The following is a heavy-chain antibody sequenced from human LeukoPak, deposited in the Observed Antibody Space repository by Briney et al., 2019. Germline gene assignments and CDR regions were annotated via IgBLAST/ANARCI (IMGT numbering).Heavy chain of an antibody. CDR3: ASIGWNDRGRTTPNDAFDI. CDR1: GYTFTSYY. V-gene: IGHV1-46*01. Sequence: ASVKVSCKASGYTFTSYYMHWVRQAPGQGLEWMGIINPSGGSTSYAQKFQGRVTMTRDMSTSTVYMELSSPRSEDTAVYYCASIGWNDRGRTTPNDAFDIWGQGTMVTVSS. CDR2: INPSGGST. D-gene: IGHD1-1*01. J-gene: IGHJ3*02.